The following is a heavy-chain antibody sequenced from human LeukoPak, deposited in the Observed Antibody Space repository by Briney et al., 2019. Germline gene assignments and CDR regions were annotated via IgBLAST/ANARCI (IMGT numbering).Heavy chain of an antibody. CDR1: GGSFSSYY. J-gene: IGHJ4*02. D-gene: IGHD6-25*01. CDR3: ARGSAPTRYFDY. V-gene: IGHV4-34*01. CDR2: INHSGST. Sequence: SETLSLTCAVYGGSFSSYYWSWIRQPPGKGLEWIGEINHSGSTNYNPSLKSRVTISVDTSKNQFSLKLSSVTAADTAVYYCARGSAPTRYFDYWGQGTLVTVSS.